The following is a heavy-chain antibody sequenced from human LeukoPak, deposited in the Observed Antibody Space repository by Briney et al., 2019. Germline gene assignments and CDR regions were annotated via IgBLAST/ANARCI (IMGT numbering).Heavy chain of an antibody. CDR3: ARTQLWFGFDY. D-gene: IGHD3-10*01. CDR1: GYSISSGYY. CDR2: IYHSGST. Sequence: KPSETLSLTCAVSGYSISSGYYWGWIRQPPGKGLEWIRSIYHSGSTYYNPSLESRVTISVDTSKNQFSLKLSSVTAADTAVYYCARTQLWFGFDYWGQGTLVTVSS. J-gene: IGHJ4*02. V-gene: IGHV4-38-2*01.